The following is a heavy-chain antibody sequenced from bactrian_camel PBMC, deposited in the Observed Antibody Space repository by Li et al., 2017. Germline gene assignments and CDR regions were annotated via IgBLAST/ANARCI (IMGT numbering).Heavy chain of an antibody. V-gene: IGHV3S26*01. Sequence: HVQLVESGGGSVQAGGSLRLSCAVAGISSYRFSSYCMGWFRQAPGKGREGVAAIDGAGVTKYAGSVKGRFTISRDNAKATLTLEMSSLMPEDTAKYYCAASDSSYTRTCASRNAYNDWGQGTQVTVS. CDR2: IDGAGVT. D-gene: IGHD2*01. CDR1: GISSYRFSSYC. J-gene: IGHJ4*01. CDR3: AASDSSYTRTCASRNAYND.